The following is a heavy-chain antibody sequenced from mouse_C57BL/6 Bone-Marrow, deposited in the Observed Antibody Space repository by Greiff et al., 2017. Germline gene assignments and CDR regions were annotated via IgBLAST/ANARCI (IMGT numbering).Heavy chain of an antibody. D-gene: IGHD1-1*01. CDR2: IYPRDGST. CDR3: ARMAYGRIHYFDY. V-gene: IGHV1-85*01. J-gene: IGHJ2*01. CDR1: GYTFTSYD. Sequence: QVQLQQSGPELVKPGASVKLSCKASGYTFTSYDINWVKQRPGQGLEWIGWIYPRDGSTKYNEKFKGKATLTVDTSSSTAYMELHSLTSEDAAVYFCARMAYGRIHYFDYWGQGTTLTVSS.